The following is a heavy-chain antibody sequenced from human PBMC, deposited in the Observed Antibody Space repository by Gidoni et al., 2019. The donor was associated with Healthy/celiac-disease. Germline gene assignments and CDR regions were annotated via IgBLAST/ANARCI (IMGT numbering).Heavy chain of an antibody. CDR3: ASRTSAFDY. V-gene: IGHV4-34*01. D-gene: IGHD3-3*01. CDR2: INHSGST. Sequence: QVQLQQWGAGLLKPSETLSLTCAAYGGSFSGYYWSWIRQPPGKGLEWIGEINHSGSTNYNPSLKSRVTISVDTSKNQFSLKLSSVTAADTAVYYCASRTSAFDYWGQGTLVTVSS. J-gene: IGHJ4*02. CDR1: GGSFSGYY.